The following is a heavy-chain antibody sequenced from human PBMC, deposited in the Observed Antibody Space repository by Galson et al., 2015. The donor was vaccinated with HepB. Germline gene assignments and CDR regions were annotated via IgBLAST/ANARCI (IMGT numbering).Heavy chain of an antibody. CDR1: GYTFTSYA. J-gene: IGHJ3*02. CDR2: INADNGNT. CDR3: ARLQGSKWGAFDI. V-gene: IGHV1-3*01. D-gene: IGHD7-27*01. Sequence: SCKASGYTFTSYAMHWARQAPGQSLEWMGWINADNGNTKYSQKFQDRVTITRDTSASTAYMELSSLRSEDTAVYYCARLQGSKWGAFDIWGQGTMVTVSS.